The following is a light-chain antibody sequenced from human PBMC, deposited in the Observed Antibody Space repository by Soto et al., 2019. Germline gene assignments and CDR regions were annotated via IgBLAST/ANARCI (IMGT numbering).Light chain of an antibody. V-gene: IGLV2-11*01. CDR1: SSDVGAYNY. Sequence: QSAPTQPRSVSGSPGQSVTISCTGTSSDVGAYNYVSWYQQHPGKVPKLMIYDVSRRPSGVPDRFSGSKSGNTASLTISGLQADDEADYYCCSYAGSYTLVFGGGTKVTVL. CDR2: DVS. CDR3: CSYAGSYTLV. J-gene: IGLJ3*02.